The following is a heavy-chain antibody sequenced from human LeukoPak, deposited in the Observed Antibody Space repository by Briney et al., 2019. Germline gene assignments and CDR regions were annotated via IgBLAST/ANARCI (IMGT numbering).Heavy chain of an antibody. J-gene: IGHJ4*02. CDR2: IIPIFCTP. CDR3: AISARYYDFWSGPYVDY. D-gene: IGHD3-3*01. CDR1: GGTFSSYA. V-gene: IGHV1-69*05. Sequence: AXVKVSCKASGGTFSSYAISWVRQAPGQGVEGMGRIIPIFCTPNYAQKSQGRVTIPTDESTSTAYMELSSLRSEDTAVYYCAISARYYDFWSGPYVDYWGQGTLVTVSS.